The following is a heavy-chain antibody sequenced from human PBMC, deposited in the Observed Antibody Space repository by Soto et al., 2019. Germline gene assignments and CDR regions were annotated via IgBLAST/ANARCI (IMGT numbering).Heavy chain of an antibody. Sequence: PSETLSLTSTVSGGSISSGDYYWSWIRQPPGKGLEWIANIYSGGDTYHSPSLKSRITISVDTSKNQFSLKLSSVTAADTAVYYCARQNNTMVRGPFDYWGEGTLVTVSS. CDR3: ARQNNTMVRGPFDY. J-gene: IGHJ4*02. D-gene: IGHD3-10*01. CDR1: GGSISSGDYY. CDR2: IYSGGDT. V-gene: IGHV4-39*01.